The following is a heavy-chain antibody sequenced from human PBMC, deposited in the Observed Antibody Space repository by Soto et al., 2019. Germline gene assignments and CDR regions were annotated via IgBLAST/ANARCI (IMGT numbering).Heavy chain of an antibody. CDR3: ARMYSSGSGWFHP. V-gene: IGHV4-31*03. CDR1: GYSITAGGFY. Sequence: TLSLTCFVSGYSITAGGFYWSWIRHHPGKGLEWIGSFYSSGSIIYNPSLRSRVSISGDTSSNQFSMSLTSVTAADTARYYCARMYSSGSGWFHPWGQGTLVTVSS. CDR2: FYSSGSI. D-gene: IGHD6-19*01. J-gene: IGHJ5*02.